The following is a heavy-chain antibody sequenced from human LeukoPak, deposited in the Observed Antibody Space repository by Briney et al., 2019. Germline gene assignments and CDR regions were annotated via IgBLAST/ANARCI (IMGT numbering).Heavy chain of an antibody. J-gene: IGHJ4*02. CDR1: GFNFGDYG. Sequence: GGSLRLSCTASGFNFGDYGIHWIRQAPGKGLEWVSYISSSSSYTNYADSVKGRFTISRDNAKNSLYLQMNSLRAEDTAVYYCARAMGIQWGQGTLVTVSS. CDR2: ISSSSSYT. D-gene: IGHD6-13*01. CDR3: ARAMGIQ. V-gene: IGHV3-11*06.